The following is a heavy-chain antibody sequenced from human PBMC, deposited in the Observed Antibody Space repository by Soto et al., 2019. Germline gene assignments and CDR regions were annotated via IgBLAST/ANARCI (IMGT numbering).Heavy chain of an antibody. CDR3: ARYNWNYALYYYGMDV. D-gene: IGHD1-7*01. CDR1: GYTFTSYG. CDR2: ISAYNGNT. Sequence: ASVKVSCKASGYTFTSYGISWVRQAPGQGLEWMGWISAYNGNTNYAQKLQGRVTMATDTSTSTAYMELRSLRSDDTAVYYCARYNWNYALYYYGMDVWGQGTTVTVSS. J-gene: IGHJ6*02. V-gene: IGHV1-18*01.